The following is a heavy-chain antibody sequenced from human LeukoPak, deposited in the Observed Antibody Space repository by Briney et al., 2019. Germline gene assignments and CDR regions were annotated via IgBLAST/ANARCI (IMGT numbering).Heavy chain of an antibody. CDR1: GLTFSTYA. CDR2: ISGNGDTT. Sequence: GGSLRLSSAVSGLTFSTYAMSWVRQAPGRGLEWDSSISGNGDTTYYADSVRGRFTISRDNSKKTAYLQMNSLRAEDTAVYYAVANMYKYMDVWGKGTTVTVSS. D-gene: IGHD2-2*01. V-gene: IGHV3-23*01. CDR3: VANMYKYMDV. J-gene: IGHJ6*04.